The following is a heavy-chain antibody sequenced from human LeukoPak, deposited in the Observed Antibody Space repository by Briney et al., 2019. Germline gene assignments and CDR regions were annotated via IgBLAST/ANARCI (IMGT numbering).Heavy chain of an antibody. Sequence: SETLSLTCTVSGGSISSYYWSWIRQPAGKGLEWIGHIYTSGSTNYNPSLKSRVTMSVDTSKNQFSLKLSSVTAADTAVYYCARDTGPRDFYYYYYMDVWGKGTTVTVSS. CDR3: ARDTGPRDFYYYYYMDV. J-gene: IGHJ6*03. CDR2: IYTSGST. V-gene: IGHV4-4*07. D-gene: IGHD3-3*01. CDR1: GGSISSYY.